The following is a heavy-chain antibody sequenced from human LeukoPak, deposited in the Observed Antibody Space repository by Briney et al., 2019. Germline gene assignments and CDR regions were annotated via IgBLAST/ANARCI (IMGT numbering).Heavy chain of an antibody. V-gene: IGHV3-48*01. J-gene: IGHJ4*02. D-gene: IGHD5-18*01. CDR1: GFTFSGYS. Sequence: PGGSLRLSCEASGFTFSGYSMNWVRQAPGKGLEWVSYILTSGSDMNYADSVKGRFTISRDNAKNSLYLQMNSLRAEDTAVYYCARILGYTQDYWGQGTLVTVSS. CDR2: ILTSGSDM. CDR3: ARILGYTQDY.